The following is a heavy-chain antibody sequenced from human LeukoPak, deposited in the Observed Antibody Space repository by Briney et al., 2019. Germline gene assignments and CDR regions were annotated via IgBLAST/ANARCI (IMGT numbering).Heavy chain of an antibody. CDR2: IYYSGST. J-gene: IGHJ5*02. Sequence: PSETLSLTCTVSGGPISSYYWSWIRQPPGKGLEWIGYIYYSGSTNYNPSLKSRVTISVDTSKNQFSLKLSSVTAADTAVYYCARVQNYYDSSPYNWFDPWGQGTLVTVSS. CDR3: ARVQNYYDSSPYNWFDP. CDR1: GGPISSYY. D-gene: IGHD3-22*01. V-gene: IGHV4-59*01.